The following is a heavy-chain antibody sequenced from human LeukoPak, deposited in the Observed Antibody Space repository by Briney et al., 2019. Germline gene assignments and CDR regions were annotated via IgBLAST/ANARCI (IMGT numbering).Heavy chain of an antibody. CDR1: GYTFTSYD. V-gene: IGHV1-8*01. J-gene: IGHJ2*01. D-gene: IGHD6-19*01. Sequence: GASVKVSCKASGYTFTSYDINWVRQATGQGLEWMGWMNPNSGNTGYAQKFQGRVTMTRNTSISTAYMELSSLRSEDTAVYYCARGARYSSGWYGVWWYFDLWGRGTLVTVSS. CDR2: MNPNSGNT. CDR3: ARGARYSSGWYGVWWYFDL.